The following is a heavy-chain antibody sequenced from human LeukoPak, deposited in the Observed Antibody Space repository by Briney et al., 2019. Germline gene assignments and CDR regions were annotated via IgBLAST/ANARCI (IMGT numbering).Heavy chain of an antibody. V-gene: IGHV1-46*01. CDR2: INPSGGST. Sequence: ASVKVSCKASGYTFTSYYMHWVRQAPGQGLEWMGIINPSGGSTSYAQKFQGRVTMTRDTSTSTVYMGLSSLRSEDTAVYYCARDSTSSFVVVVAAYRGQGTLVTVSS. CDR3: ARDSTSSFVVVVAAY. D-gene: IGHD2-15*01. CDR1: GYTFTSYY. J-gene: IGHJ4*02.